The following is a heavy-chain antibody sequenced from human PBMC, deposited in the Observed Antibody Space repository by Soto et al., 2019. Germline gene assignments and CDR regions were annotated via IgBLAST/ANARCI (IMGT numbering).Heavy chain of an antibody. CDR3: ARAVAGTRRYYYGMDV. CDR1: GYTFTGYC. Sequence: GASVKVSCKASGYTFTGYCMHWVRQAPGQGLEWMGWINPNSGGTNYAQKFQGWVTMTRDTSISTAYMELSRLRSDDTAVYYCARAVAGTRRYYYGMDVWGQGTTVTVSS. J-gene: IGHJ6*02. V-gene: IGHV1-2*04. D-gene: IGHD6-19*01. CDR2: INPNSGGT.